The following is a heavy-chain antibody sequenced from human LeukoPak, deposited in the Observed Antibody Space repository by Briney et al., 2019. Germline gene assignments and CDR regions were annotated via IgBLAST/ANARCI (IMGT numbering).Heavy chain of an antibody. V-gene: IGHV3-30*03. CDR3: ASTYDSSGYPDYFDY. CDR1: GFTFSSYG. Sequence: GGSLRFSCAASGFTFSSYGMHWVRQAPGKGLEWVAVISYDGSNKYYADSVKGRFTISRDNSKNTLYLQMNSLRAEDTAVYYCASTYDSSGYPDYFDYWGQGTLVTVSS. D-gene: IGHD3-22*01. J-gene: IGHJ4*02. CDR2: ISYDGSNK.